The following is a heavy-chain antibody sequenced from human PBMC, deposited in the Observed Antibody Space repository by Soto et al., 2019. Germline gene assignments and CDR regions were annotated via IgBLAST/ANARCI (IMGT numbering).Heavy chain of an antibody. Sequence: PSATLSLTCTVTGVSISSNSYYWGWIRQPPGKGMERIGSIYYSRYTHYNPSLKSRVTISVDMSNNQFSLKLSSVTAADTAVYYCARHNGPLYVGYYYDMDVWGQGTTVT. J-gene: IGHJ6*02. V-gene: IGHV4-39*01. CDR2: IYYSRYT. D-gene: IGHD3-16*01. CDR3: ARHNGPLYVGYYYDMDV. CDR1: GVSISSNSYY.